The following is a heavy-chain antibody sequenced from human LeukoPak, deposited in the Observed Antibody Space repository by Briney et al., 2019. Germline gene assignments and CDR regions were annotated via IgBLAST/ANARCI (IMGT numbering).Heavy chain of an antibody. Sequence: GGSLRLSCAASGFTFSSYSINWVRQAPGKGLEWVSSISISSSYIYYADSVKGRFTISRDNAKNTLYLQMNSLRAEDTAVYYCAKLFSPGDGDWYFDLWGRGTLVTVSS. CDR1: GFTFSSYS. CDR3: AKLFSPGDGDWYFDL. J-gene: IGHJ2*01. D-gene: IGHD4-17*01. CDR2: ISISSSYI. V-gene: IGHV3-21*04.